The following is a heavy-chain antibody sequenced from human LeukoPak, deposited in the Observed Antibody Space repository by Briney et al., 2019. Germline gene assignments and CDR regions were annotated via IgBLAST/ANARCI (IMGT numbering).Heavy chain of an antibody. Sequence: SETLSLTCTVSGGPISSYYWSWIRQPPGKGLEWIGYIYNRGSTKYNPSLKSRVTISVDTSKNNFSLKLSSVTAADTAVYYCARGGYSYGYDHDFECWGQGTLVTVSS. CDR1: GGPISSYY. CDR2: IYNRGST. J-gene: IGHJ4*02. D-gene: IGHD5-18*01. CDR3: ARGGYSYGYDHDFEC. V-gene: IGHV4-59*01.